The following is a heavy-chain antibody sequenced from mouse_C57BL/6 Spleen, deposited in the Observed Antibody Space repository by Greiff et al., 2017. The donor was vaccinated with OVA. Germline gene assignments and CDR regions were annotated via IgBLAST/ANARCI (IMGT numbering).Heavy chain of an antibody. J-gene: IGHJ2*01. CDR2: ISSGSSTI. Sequence: EVQRVESGGGLVKPGGSLKLSCAASGFTFSDYGMHWVRQAPEKGLEWVAYISSGSSTIYYADTVKGRFTISRDNAKNTLFLQMTSLRSEDTAMYYCAREGAYYYGSSYFDYWGKGTTLTVSS. CDR1: GFTFSDYG. D-gene: IGHD1-1*01. CDR3: AREGAYYYGSSYFDY. V-gene: IGHV5-17*01.